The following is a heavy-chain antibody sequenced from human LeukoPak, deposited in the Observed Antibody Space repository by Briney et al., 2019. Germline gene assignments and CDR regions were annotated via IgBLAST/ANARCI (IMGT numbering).Heavy chain of an antibody. J-gene: IGHJ5*02. CDR2: IYYSGNT. CDR3: ARRQQTGGDNGLHNWFDP. CDR1: DGSSSSSS. V-gene: IGHV4-59*08. D-gene: IGHD2-21*01. Sequence: SETLSLTCTVSDGSSSSSSWNWIRQPPEKGLEWIGYIYYSGNTKYNPSLESRVTISVDTSKNQISLRLRCVTAADTAIYYCARRQQTGGDNGLHNWFDPWGQGTLVTVSS.